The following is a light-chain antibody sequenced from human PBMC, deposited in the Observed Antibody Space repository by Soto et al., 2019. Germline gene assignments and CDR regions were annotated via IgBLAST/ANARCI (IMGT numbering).Light chain of an antibody. J-gene: IGLJ1*01. V-gene: IGLV1-40*01. CDR3: QSYDTSLSGYV. CDR2: GDS. Sequence: QSVLTQPPSVSGAPGQRVTISCTGSSSNIGADYDVPWYQQLPGTVPKLLIYGDSNRPSGVPDRFSGSKSGTSASLAIAGLQAEDEADYYCQSYDTSLSGYVFGAGTKLTVL. CDR1: SSNIGADYD.